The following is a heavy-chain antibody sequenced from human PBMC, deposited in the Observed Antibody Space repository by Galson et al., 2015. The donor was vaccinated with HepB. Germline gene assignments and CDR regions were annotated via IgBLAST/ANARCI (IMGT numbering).Heavy chain of an antibody. Sequence: SLRLSCAASGFTFSSYEMNWVRQAPGKGLEWVSYISSFGTAIYYADSVKGRFTISRDNAGDSLSLQMNSLRAEDTAIYYCAREGRAFGEGRAFDIWGQGTMVTVSS. V-gene: IGHV3-48*03. D-gene: IGHD3-10*01. CDR3: AREGRAFGEGRAFDI. J-gene: IGHJ3*02. CDR2: ISSFGTAI. CDR1: GFTFSSYE.